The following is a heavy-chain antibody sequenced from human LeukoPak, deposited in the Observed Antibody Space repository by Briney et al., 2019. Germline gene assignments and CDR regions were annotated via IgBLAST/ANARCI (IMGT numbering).Heavy chain of an antibody. J-gene: IGHJ4*02. V-gene: IGHV1-18*01. Sequence: ASVKVSCKASGYTFTSYGISWVRQAPGQGLEWMGWISAYNGNTNYAQKLQGRVTMTTDTSTSTAHMELRSLRSDDTAVYYCARDHRGTVTYFDYWGQGTLVTVSS. D-gene: IGHD4-17*01. CDR2: ISAYNGNT. CDR3: ARDHRGTVTYFDY. CDR1: GYTFTSYG.